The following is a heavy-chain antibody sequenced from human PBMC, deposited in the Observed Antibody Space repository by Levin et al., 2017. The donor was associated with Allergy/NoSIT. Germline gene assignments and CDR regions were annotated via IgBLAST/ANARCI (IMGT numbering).Heavy chain of an antibody. V-gene: IGHV4-34*01. Sequence: KTSETLSLTCAVYGGSFSGYYWSWIRQPPGKGLEWIGEINHSGSTNYNPSLKSRVTISVDTSKNQFSLKLSSVTAADTAVYYCARGYFRRWYQLPYHDAFDIWGQGTMVTVSS. CDR1: GGSFSGYY. CDR3: ARGYFRRWYQLPYHDAFDI. J-gene: IGHJ3*02. D-gene: IGHD2-2*01. CDR2: INHSGST.